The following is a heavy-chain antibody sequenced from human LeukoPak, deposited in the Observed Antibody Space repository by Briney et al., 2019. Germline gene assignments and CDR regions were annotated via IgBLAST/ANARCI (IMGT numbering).Heavy chain of an antibody. Sequence: GGSLRLSCVASGFTFSSYTLHWVRQAPGKGLEWVAVMSYDGSHKFHADSVKGRFTISIDNSKNTLYLQMNSLRAEDTAIYFCARDVGGYAFDYWGQGTLVTVSS. V-gene: IGHV3-30*04. CDR1: GFTFSSYT. D-gene: IGHD5-12*01. CDR3: ARDVGGYAFDY. CDR2: MSYDGSHK. J-gene: IGHJ4*02.